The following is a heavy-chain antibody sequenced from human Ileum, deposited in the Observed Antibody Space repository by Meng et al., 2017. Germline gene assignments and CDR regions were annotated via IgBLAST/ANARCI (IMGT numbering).Heavy chain of an antibody. J-gene: IGHJ4*02. D-gene: IGHD4-23*01. CDR3: AANSGKKMHS. CDR2: IYHSGIV. CDR1: GDSISTTNW. Sequence: QVQLQEWGPGLVTPLGTLTLPCAVSGDSISTTNWWNWVRQPPGEGLEWIGEIYHSGIVNYNLSLKSRVTLSIDKSKNQFSLKLISVTAADTGVYYCAANSGKKMHSWGQGTLVTVSS. V-gene: IGHV4-4*02.